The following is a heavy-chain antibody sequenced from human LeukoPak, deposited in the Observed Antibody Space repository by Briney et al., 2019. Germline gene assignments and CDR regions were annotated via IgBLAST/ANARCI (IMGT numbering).Heavy chain of an antibody. CDR2: ISSSGSTI. D-gene: IGHD4-17*01. J-gene: IGHJ6*02. CDR1: GFTFSDYY. Sequence: GGPLRLSCAASGFTFSDYYMSWIRQAPGKGLEWVSYISSSGSTIYYADSVKGRFTISRDNAKNSLYLQMNSLRAEDTAVYYCARALRVEAYGMDVWGQGTTVTVSS. CDR3: ARALRVEAYGMDV. V-gene: IGHV3-11*01.